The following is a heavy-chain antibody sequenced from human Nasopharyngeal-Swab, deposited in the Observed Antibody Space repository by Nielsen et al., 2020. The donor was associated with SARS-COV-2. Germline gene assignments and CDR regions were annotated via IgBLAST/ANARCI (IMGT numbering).Heavy chain of an antibody. Sequence: ASVKVSCKASGYTFTGYYMHWVRQAPGQGLEWMGWINPNSGGTNYAQKFQGRVTMTRDTSISTAYMELSRLGSDDTAVYYCARDYSYALYYFDYWGQGTLVTVSS. CDR1: GYTFTGYY. CDR3: ARDYSYALYYFDY. CDR2: INPNSGGT. V-gene: IGHV1-2*02. D-gene: IGHD5-18*01. J-gene: IGHJ4*02.